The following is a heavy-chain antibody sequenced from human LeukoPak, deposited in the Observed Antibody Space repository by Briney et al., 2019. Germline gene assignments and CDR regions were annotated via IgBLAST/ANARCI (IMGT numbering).Heavy chain of an antibody. CDR2: IIPIFGTA. Sequence: GASVKVSCKASGGTFSSYTISWVRQAPGQGLEWMGGIIPIFGTANYAQRFQGRVTITADESTTTAYMELSSLRSEDTAVYYCAKLTHLHTHSYYYGMDVWGQGTTVTVSS. V-gene: IGHV1-69*13. J-gene: IGHJ6*02. D-gene: IGHD4-23*01. CDR3: AKLTHLHTHSYYYGMDV. CDR1: GGTFSSYT.